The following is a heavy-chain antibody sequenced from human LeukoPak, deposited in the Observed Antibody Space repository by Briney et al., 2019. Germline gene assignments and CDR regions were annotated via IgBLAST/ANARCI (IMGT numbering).Heavy chain of an antibody. D-gene: IGHD6-13*01. CDR3: AKEIAAAHFDY. CDR2: IYTSGST. CDR1: GGFISSYY. J-gene: IGHJ4*02. V-gene: IGHV4-4*07. Sequence: PSETLPLTCTVSGGFISSYYWSWIRQPAGKGLEWIGRIYTSGSTNYNPSLKSRVTMSVDTSKNQFSLKLSSVTAADTAVYYCAKEIAAAHFDYWGQGTLVTVSS.